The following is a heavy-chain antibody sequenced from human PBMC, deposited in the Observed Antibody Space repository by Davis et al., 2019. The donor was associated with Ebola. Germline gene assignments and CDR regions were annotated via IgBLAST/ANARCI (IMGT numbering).Heavy chain of an antibody. CDR2: ISTSGST. CDR1: GGSIFGYY. Sequence: PSETLSLTCTVSGGSIFGYYWSWIRQPAGKGLEWIGRISTSGSTNYNPSLNSRVTMSVDTSKNQFSLKLTTVTAADTAVYYCARGQKRLPTAGYWFDPWGQGTLVLVAS. D-gene: IGHD2-2*01. CDR3: ARGQKRLPTAGYWFDP. V-gene: IGHV4-4*07. J-gene: IGHJ5*02.